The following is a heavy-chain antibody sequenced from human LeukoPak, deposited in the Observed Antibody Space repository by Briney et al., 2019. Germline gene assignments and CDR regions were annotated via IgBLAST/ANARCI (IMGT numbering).Heavy chain of an antibody. Sequence: SETLSLTCTVSGASITSSYWSWIRQPPGKSLEWIAYVHYSRSTNYNPSLKSRVATSVDTAKNQSSLNLSSVTAADTAVYYCARGYFDNNDYSNAFDIWGRGTMVTVSS. J-gene: IGHJ3*02. CDR1: GASITSSY. D-gene: IGHD3-22*01. CDR2: VHYSRST. V-gene: IGHV4-59*01. CDR3: ARGYFDNNDYSNAFDI.